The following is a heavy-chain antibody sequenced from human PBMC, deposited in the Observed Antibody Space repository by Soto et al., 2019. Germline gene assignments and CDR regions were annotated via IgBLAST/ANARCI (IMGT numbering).Heavy chain of an antibody. CDR2: IYHSGST. CDR3: ARVGYCGSGSYSRDAFDI. D-gene: IGHD3-10*01. V-gene: IGHV4-30-2*01. CDR1: GGSISSGGYS. Sequence: QLQLQESGSGLVKPSQTLSLTCAVSGGSISSGGYSWSWIRQPPGKGLEWIGYIYHSGSTYYNPSLKSRVTISVDRSKNQFSLKLSSVTAADTAVYYCARVGYCGSGSYSRDAFDIWGQGTMVTVSS. J-gene: IGHJ3*02.